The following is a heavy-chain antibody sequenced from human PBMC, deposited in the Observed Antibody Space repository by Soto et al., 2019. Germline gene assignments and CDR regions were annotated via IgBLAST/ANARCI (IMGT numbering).Heavy chain of an antibody. D-gene: IGHD3-9*01. CDR3: ARGGLPPTYYDILTGYYNRYNWFDP. J-gene: IGHJ5*02. Sequence: SETLSLTCAVYGGSFIGYYWSWILQPPWKGLEWIGEINHSGSTNYNPSLKSRVTISVDTSKNQFSLKLSSVTAADTAVYYCARGGLPPTYYDILTGYYNRYNWFDPWGQGTLVT. CDR2: INHSGST. V-gene: IGHV4-34*01. CDR1: GGSFIGYY.